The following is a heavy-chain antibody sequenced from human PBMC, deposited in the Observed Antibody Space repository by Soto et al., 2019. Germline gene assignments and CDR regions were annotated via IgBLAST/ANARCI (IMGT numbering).Heavy chain of an antibody. J-gene: IGHJ6*02. CDR3: ARESLVKQQLVLSKNYYYYGMDF. Sequence: PGGSLRLSCAASGFTFSSYGMHWVRQAPGKGLEWVAVIWYDGSNTYYADSVEGRFTISRDNSKNTLYLQMNSLRAEDTAVYYCARESLVKQQLVLSKNYYYYGMDFWGQGTTVTVSS. V-gene: IGHV3-33*01. D-gene: IGHD6-13*01. CDR2: IWYDGSNT. CDR1: GFTFSSYG.